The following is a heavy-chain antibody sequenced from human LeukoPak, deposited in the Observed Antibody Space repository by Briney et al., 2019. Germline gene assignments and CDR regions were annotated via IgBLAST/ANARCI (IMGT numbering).Heavy chain of an antibody. V-gene: IGHV1-2*02. CDR1: GYTFTSYA. J-gene: IGHJ4*02. CDR2: INPNSGGT. CDR3: ARGGTVTTRGDY. D-gene: IGHD4-17*01. Sequence: GASVKVSCKASGYTFTSYAMNWVRQAPGQGLEWMGWINPNSGGTNYAQKFQGRVAMTRDTSISTAYMELSRLRSDDTAVYYCARGGTVTTRGDYWGQGTLVTVSS.